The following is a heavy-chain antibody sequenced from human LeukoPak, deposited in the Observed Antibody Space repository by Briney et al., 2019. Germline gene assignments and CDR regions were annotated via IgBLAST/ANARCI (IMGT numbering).Heavy chain of an antibody. D-gene: IGHD6-19*01. J-gene: IGHJ4*02. CDR3: ARGSVLAVAGTEY. V-gene: IGHV4-34*01. CDR2: INHSGNT. CDR1: GGSFSGYY. Sequence: SETLSLTCAVYGGSFSGYYWSWIRQPPGKGLEWIGEINHSGNTNYNPSLKSRVTISVDTSKNQFSLKLSSVTAADTAVYYCARGSVLAVAGTEYWGQGTLVTVSS.